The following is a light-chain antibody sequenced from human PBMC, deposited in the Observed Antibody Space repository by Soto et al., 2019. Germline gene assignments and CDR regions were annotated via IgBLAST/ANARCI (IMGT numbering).Light chain of an antibody. CDR1: QSIRNN. V-gene: IGKV1-39*01. J-gene: IGKJ2*01. Sequence: DIQMTQSPSSLSASVGERVTITCRASQSIRNNLNWYQQKPGKAPKLLIYAASSLQSGVPSRFSGSGSGTDFTLTISSLQPEDFATYYCQQSYTTSFGQGTKVEIK. CDR2: AAS. CDR3: QQSYTTS.